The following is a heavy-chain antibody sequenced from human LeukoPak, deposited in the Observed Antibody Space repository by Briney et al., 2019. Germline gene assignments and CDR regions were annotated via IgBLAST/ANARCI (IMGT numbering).Heavy chain of an antibody. V-gene: IGHV3-30*08. Sequence: GGSQRLSCAASAFTFNSFAMHWVRLAPGKGLEWVAAISYDAENEFYADSVRGRFAISRDNSENTLHLQLDSLRAEDTGVFYCARARCSSTDCPPDYWGQGTLVTVSS. CDR1: AFTFNSFA. CDR2: ISYDAENE. J-gene: IGHJ4*02. CDR3: ARARCSSTDCPPDY. D-gene: IGHD2-2*01.